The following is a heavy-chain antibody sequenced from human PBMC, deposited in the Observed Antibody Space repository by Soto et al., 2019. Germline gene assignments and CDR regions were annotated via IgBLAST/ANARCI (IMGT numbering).Heavy chain of an antibody. V-gene: IGHV4-31*03. CDR2: IYYSGST. J-gene: IGHJ4*02. CDR1: GGSISSGGYY. Sequence: SETLSLTCTVSGGSISSGGYYWSWIRQHPGKGLEWIGYIYYSGSTYYNPSLKSRVTISVDTSKNQFSLKLSSVTAADTAVYYCAISSSSSPCLGYWGQGTLVTVSS. D-gene: IGHD2-2*01. CDR3: AISSSSSPCLGY.